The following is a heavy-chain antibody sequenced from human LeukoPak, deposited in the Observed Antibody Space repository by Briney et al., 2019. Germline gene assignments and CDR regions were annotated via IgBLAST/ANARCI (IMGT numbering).Heavy chain of an antibody. CDR1: GFTFSSYA. Sequence: PGGSLRLSCAASGFTFSSYAMSWVRQAPGKGLEWVSAISGSGGSTYYADSVKGRFTISRDNSKNTLYLQTNSLRAEDTAVYYCAKDNGDRYSSGWPRGYFDYWGQGTLVTVSS. V-gene: IGHV3-23*01. CDR3: AKDNGDRYSSGWPRGYFDY. CDR2: ISGSGGST. J-gene: IGHJ4*02. D-gene: IGHD6-19*01.